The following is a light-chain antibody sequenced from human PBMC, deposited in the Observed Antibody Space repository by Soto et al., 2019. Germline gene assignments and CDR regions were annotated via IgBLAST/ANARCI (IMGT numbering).Light chain of an antibody. V-gene: IGKV3-20*01. J-gene: IGKJ1*01. Sequence: EIVLTQSPGTLSLSPGERATLSCRASQSVSSSYLAWYQQTPGQAPRLLIYGASSRATGIPDRFSGSGSGTDFTLTISSLEAEDFAVYYCQQYGSSAWTFGQGTKVGIK. CDR3: QQYGSSAWT. CDR2: GAS. CDR1: QSVSSSY.